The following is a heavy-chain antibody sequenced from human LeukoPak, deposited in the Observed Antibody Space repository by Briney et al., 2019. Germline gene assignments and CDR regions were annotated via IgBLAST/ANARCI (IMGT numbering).Heavy chain of an antibody. CDR3: ARDARSHCGTDACYGPYFDY. CDR2: IRYDGSNK. Sequence: GGSLRLSCAASGFTFSNYGMHWVRQAPGKGLEWVAFIRYDGSNKYYADSVKGRFTISRDNAKNSLYLQMNDLRAEDTGVYFCARDARSHCGTDACYGPYFDYWGQGSLVTVSS. J-gene: IGHJ4*02. V-gene: IGHV3-30*02. D-gene: IGHD2-2*01. CDR1: GFTFSNYG.